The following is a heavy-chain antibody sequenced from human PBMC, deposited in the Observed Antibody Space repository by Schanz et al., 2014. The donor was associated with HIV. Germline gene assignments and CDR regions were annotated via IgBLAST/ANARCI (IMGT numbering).Heavy chain of an antibody. V-gene: IGHV3-23*04. Sequence: EVQLVESGGGLVQPGGSLRLSCAASGFTFSSHWMHWVRQAPGKGLQWVSTISGSGDRTYYAESVRGRVTISRDNSKNIVYLQMSNLRAEDTAVYYCARVFGRTYGLPDYWGQGTLVTVSS. CDR2: ISGSGDRT. D-gene: IGHD3-10*01. CDR1: GFTFSSHW. CDR3: ARVFGRTYGLPDY. J-gene: IGHJ4*02.